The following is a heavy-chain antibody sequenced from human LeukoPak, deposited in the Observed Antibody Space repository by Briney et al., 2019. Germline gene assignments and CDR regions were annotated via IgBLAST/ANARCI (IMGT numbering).Heavy chain of an antibody. Sequence: PGGSLRLSCAASVFTFSVFFMHWGRQVPGKGLVWVSRINSDGSTTNYADSVKGRFTISRDNAKNTLYLQMNDLRAEDTAVYYCARDDYDFWVGYYRMDVWGKGTTVIVSS. CDR3: ARDDYDFWVGYYRMDV. D-gene: IGHD3-3*01. CDR2: INSDGSTT. CDR1: VFTFSVFF. J-gene: IGHJ6*03. V-gene: IGHV3-74*01.